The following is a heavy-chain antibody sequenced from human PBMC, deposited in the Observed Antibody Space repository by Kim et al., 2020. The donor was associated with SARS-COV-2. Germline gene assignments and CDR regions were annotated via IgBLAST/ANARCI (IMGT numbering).Heavy chain of an antibody. V-gene: IGHV4-31*03. Sequence: SETLSLTCTVSGGSISSGGYYWSWIRQHPGKGLEWIGYIYYSGSTYYNPSLKSRVTISVDTSKNQFSLKLSSVTAADTAVYYCARGCSSTSCYSYGMDVWGQGTTVTVSS. CDR2: IYYSGST. CDR1: GGSISSGGYY. D-gene: IGHD2-2*02. CDR3: ARGCSSTSCYSYGMDV. J-gene: IGHJ6*02.